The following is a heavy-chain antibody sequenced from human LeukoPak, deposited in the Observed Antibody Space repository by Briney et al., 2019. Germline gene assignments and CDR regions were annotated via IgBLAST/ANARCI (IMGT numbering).Heavy chain of an antibody. D-gene: IGHD2-15*01. J-gene: IGHJ6*02. CDR1: GYTFTSYD. V-gene: IGHV1-2*02. Sequence: ASVKVSCKASGYTFTSYDINWVRQAPGQGLEWMGWINPNSGGTNYSQKFQGRVTMTRDTSISTACMELSRLRSADTAVYYCAREWVVATETLWVYYYYGMHVWGQGTTVTVSS. CDR3: AREWVVATETLWVYYYYGMHV. CDR2: INPNSGGT.